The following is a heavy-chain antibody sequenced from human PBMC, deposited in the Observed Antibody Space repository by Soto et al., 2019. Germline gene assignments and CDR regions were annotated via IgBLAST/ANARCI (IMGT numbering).Heavy chain of an antibody. CDR2: IKQDGSEK. CDR1: GFTFSSYW. D-gene: IGHD7-27*01. CDR3: ARVYPGDWRNDAFDI. J-gene: IGHJ3*02. Sequence: GGSLRLSCAASGFTFSSYWMSWVRQAPGKGLEWVANIKQDGSEKYYVDSVKGRFTISRDNAKNSLYLQMNSLRAEDTAVYYCARVYPGDWRNDAFDIWGQGTMVTVSS. V-gene: IGHV3-7*03.